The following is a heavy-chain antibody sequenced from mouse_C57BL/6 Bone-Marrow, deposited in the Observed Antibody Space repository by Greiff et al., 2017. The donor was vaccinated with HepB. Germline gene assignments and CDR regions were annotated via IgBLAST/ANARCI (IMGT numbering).Heavy chain of an antibody. J-gene: IGHJ1*03. Sequence: QVQLKESGAELVKPGASVKISCKASGYAFSSYWMNWVKQRPGKGLEWIGQIYPGDGDTNYNGKFKGKATLTADKSSSTAYMQLSSLTSEDSAVYFCARGGLCSAGYFDVWGTGTTVTVSS. CDR2: IYPGDGDT. CDR3: ARGGLCSAGYFDV. V-gene: IGHV1-80*01. CDR1: GYAFSSYW.